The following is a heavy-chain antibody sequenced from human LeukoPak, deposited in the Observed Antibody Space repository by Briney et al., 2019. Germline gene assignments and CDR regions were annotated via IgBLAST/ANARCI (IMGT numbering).Heavy chain of an antibody. V-gene: IGHV3-48*03. CDR3: ARGYSGYDY. Sequence: GGSLRLSCAASGFTFSSYEMNWVRQAPGKGLEWLSYISSGGTPIYYADSVKGRFTISRDNAKNSLYLQMNSLRAEDTAVYYCARGYSGYDYWGQGTLVTVSS. D-gene: IGHD5-12*01. CDR1: GFTFSSYE. J-gene: IGHJ4*02. CDR2: ISSGGTPI.